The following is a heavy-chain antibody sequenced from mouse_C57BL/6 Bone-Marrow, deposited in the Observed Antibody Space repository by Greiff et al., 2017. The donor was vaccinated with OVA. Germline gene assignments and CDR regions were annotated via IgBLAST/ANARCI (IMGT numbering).Heavy chain of an antibody. CDR2: IYPGSGNT. J-gene: IGHJ2*01. V-gene: IGHV1-76*01. D-gene: IGHD1-3*01. CDR3: ARDSGYFFEY. CDR1: GYTFTDHY. Sequence: QVQLQQSGAEVVRPGASVKLSCKASGYTFTDHYINWVKQRPGQGLEWIARIYPGSGNTYYNEKFKGKATLTAEKSSNTAYMQLSSLTSEDSAVYFCARDSGYFFEYWGQGTTLTVSS.